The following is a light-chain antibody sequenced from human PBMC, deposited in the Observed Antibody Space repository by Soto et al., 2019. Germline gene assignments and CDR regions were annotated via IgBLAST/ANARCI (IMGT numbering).Light chain of an antibody. CDR1: QSVSSSY. CDR3: QQRSNWPSIT. J-gene: IGKJ5*01. V-gene: IGKV3-11*01. CDR2: DAS. Sequence: EIVLTQSPGTLSLSPGDRAALSCSGIQSVSSSYLAWYQQKPGQAPRLLIYDASNRATGIPARFSDSGSGTDFTLTINSLEPEDFAVYYCQQRSNWPSITFGQGTRLGI.